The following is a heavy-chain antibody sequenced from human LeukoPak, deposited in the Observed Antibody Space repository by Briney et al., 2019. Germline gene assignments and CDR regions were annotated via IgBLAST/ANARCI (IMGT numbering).Heavy chain of an antibody. CDR1: GFTLSGYW. V-gene: IGHV3-74*01. J-gene: IGHJ4*02. CDR2: MNSDGTVT. Sequence: PGGSLRPSCAASGFTLSGYWMHWVRQAPGEGLVWVSRMNSDGTVTTYADSVRGRFTISRDNAKNTLYLQMSSLRAEDTAVYYCARYVVASACFDSWGQGTPVTVSS. CDR3: ARYVVASACFDS. D-gene: IGHD2-21*01.